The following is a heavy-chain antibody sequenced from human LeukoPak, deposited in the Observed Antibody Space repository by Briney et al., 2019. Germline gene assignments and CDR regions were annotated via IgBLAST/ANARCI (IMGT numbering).Heavy chain of an antibody. CDR3: ARDYPDFGDYRVWFDP. J-gene: IGHJ5*02. D-gene: IGHD4-17*01. V-gene: IGHV4-61*02. Sequence: SETLSLTCTASGGSISSGSYYWSWIRQPAGKGLERIGRIYTSGSTNYNPSLKSRVTISVDTSKNQFSLKLNSVTAADTAVYFCARDYPDFGDYRVWFDPWGQGTLVTVSS. CDR1: GGSISSGSYY. CDR2: IYTSGST.